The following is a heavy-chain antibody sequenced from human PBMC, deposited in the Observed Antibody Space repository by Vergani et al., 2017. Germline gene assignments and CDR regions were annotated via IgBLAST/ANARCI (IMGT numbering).Heavy chain of an antibody. CDR2: ISYDGSNK. D-gene: IGHD3-22*01. CDR3: AKDGYYYDSSGYYFDY. J-gene: IGHJ4*02. V-gene: IGHV3-30*18. Sequence: QVQLVESGGGVVQPGRSLRLSCAASGFTFRSYGMHWVPPAPGKGREGVAGISYDGSNKYYADSVKGRFTISRDNSKNTLYLQMNSLGAEDTAVYYCAKDGYYYDSSGYYFDYWGQGTLVTVSS. CDR1: GFTFRSYG.